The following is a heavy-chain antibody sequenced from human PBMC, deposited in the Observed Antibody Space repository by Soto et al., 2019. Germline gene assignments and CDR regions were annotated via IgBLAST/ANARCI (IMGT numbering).Heavy chain of an antibody. CDR3: ARVVGCSSTSCYPDYYYYGMDV. D-gene: IGHD2-2*01. CDR1: GGSISSYY. CDR2: IYYSGST. Sequence: SETLSLTCTVSGGSISSYYWSWIRQPPGKGLEWIGYIYYSGSTNYNPSLKSRVTISVDTSKNQFSLKLSSVTAADTAVYYCARVVGCSSTSCYPDYYYYGMDVWGQGTTVTV. V-gene: IGHV4-59*01. J-gene: IGHJ6*02.